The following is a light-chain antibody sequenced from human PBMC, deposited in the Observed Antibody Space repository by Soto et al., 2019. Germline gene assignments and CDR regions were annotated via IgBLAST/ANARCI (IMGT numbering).Light chain of an antibody. CDR3: LSYDNRLSGWV. Sequence: QSALTQPPSVSGAPGQRVTISCTGSRSNIGAGYEVHWYQQTPGTAPQLLIYGNNNRPSGVPDRFSGSKSDTSASLAIAGLQAEDEADYYCLSYDNRLSGWVFGGGTKVTVL. V-gene: IGLV1-40*01. J-gene: IGLJ3*02. CDR2: GNN. CDR1: RSNIGAGYE.